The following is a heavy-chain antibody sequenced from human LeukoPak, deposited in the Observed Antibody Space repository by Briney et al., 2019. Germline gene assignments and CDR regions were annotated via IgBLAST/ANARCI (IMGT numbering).Heavy chain of an antibody. V-gene: IGHV4-30-4*01. CDR1: GGSISSGDYY. D-gene: IGHD2-2*01. CDR2: IYYSGST. Sequence: SETLSLTCTVSGGSISSGDYYWSWIRQPPGKGLEWIGYIYYSGSTYYNPSLKSRVTISVDRSKNQFSLKLSSVTAADTAVYYCARAPLRYCSGTSCSCFDYWGQGTLVTVSS. CDR3: ARAPLRYCSGTSCSCFDY. J-gene: IGHJ4*02.